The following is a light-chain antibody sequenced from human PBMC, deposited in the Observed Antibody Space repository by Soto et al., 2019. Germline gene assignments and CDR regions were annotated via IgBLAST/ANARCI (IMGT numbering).Light chain of an antibody. Sequence: QSALTQPASVSGSPGQSITISCTGTSFDVGSSDLVSWYQQHPGKVPKLIIFAGSKRPSGVADRFSGSKSGHRASLTISGLQPEDEADYYCSSYAGTVVFGGGTK. CDR1: SFDVGSSDL. J-gene: IGLJ2*01. V-gene: IGLV2-23*01. CDR3: SSYAGTVV. CDR2: AGS.